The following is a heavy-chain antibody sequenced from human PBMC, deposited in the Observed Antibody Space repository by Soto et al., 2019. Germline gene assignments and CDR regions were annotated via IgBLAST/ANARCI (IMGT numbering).Heavy chain of an antibody. CDR2: ISAYNGNS. D-gene: IGHD2-2*01. Sequence: QVPLVQSGAEVKKPGASVKVSCKASGYTFTSYGISWVRQAPGQGLEWVGWISAYNGNSNYAQKYHGRVTMTTDTSTNTAYMEMSSLRSDDTAVYYCARIADCSTTSCSFPSRFHIRGYYYYYGLDVWGQGTTVTVSS. J-gene: IGHJ6*02. CDR3: ARIADCSTTSCSFPSRFHIRGYYYYYGLDV. CDR1: GYTFTSYG. V-gene: IGHV1-18*01.